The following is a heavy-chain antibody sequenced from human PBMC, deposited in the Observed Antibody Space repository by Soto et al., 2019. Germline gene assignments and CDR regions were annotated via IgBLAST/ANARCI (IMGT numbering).Heavy chain of an antibody. CDR3: ARALFFYTGYPGY. Sequence: QVQLVESGGGLVKPGRSLRLSCAASGFTFSDYYMSWIRQAPGKGLEWVSYISGSGTTIYYADSVRGRFTVSRDNANNSLYLQMNSLRAEDTAVYYCARALFFYTGYPGYWGQGTLVSVSS. V-gene: IGHV3-11*01. J-gene: IGHJ4*02. D-gene: IGHD5-12*01. CDR2: ISGSGTTI. CDR1: GFTFSDYY.